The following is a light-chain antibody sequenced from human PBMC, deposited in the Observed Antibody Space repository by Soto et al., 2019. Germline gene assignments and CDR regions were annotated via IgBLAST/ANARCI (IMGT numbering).Light chain of an antibody. V-gene: IGKV3-15*01. CDR3: QQYNNWPLYT. Sequence: EIVMTQSPATLSVSLGERATLSCRASQSVSINLAWYQQKPGQAPRLLIYGASTRATGIPARFSGSGSGTEFTLTISSLQSEDFAVYSCQQYNNWPLYTFGQGTKLEIK. J-gene: IGKJ2*01. CDR2: GAS. CDR1: QSVSIN.